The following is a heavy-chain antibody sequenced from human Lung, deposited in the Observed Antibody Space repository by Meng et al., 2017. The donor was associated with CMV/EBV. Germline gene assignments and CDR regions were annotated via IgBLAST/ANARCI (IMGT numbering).Heavy chain of an antibody. Sequence: SETLSLXCAVYGGSFSGYYWSWIRQPPGKGLEWIGEINHSGSTNYNPSLKSRVTISVDTSKNQFSLKLSSVTAADTAVYYCARGQRYYYGSGRWDRAWYYYGMDVWXQRPTVTVSS. J-gene: IGHJ6*01. CDR2: INHSGST. CDR3: ARGQRYYYGSGRWDRAWYYYGMDV. V-gene: IGHV4-34*01. D-gene: IGHD3-10*01. CDR1: GGSFSGYY.